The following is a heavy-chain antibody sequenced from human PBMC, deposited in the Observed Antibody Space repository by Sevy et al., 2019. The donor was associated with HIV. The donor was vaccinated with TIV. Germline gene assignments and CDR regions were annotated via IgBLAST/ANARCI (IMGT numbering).Heavy chain of an antibody. CDR1: GYTFTGYY. V-gene: IGHV1-2*06. CDR2: INPNSGGT. Sequence: ASVKVSCKASGYTFTGYYMHWVRQAPGQGLEWMGRINPNSGGTNYAQKFQGRVTMTRDTSISTAYMELSRLRSDDTAVYYCARESCGGDCYSYNWFDPWGQRTLVTVSS. CDR3: ARESCGGDCYSYNWFDP. D-gene: IGHD2-21*02. J-gene: IGHJ5*02.